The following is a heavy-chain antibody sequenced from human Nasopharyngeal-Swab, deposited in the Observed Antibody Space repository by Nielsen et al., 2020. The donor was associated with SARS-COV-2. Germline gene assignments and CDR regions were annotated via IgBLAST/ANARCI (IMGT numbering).Heavy chain of an antibody. D-gene: IGHD1-1*01. CDR1: GYSFATYW. V-gene: IGHV5-10-1*01. Sequence: GGSLRLSCQASGYSFATYWITWVLQMSGKGLEWMGRIDPSDSYSMYSPSFQGHVTFSADKSTSTVFLEWSSLKASDTAMYYCVGHSSTGTYAFANWGQGTLVTVSS. J-gene: IGHJ4*02. CDR2: IDPSDSYS. CDR3: VGHSSTGTYAFAN.